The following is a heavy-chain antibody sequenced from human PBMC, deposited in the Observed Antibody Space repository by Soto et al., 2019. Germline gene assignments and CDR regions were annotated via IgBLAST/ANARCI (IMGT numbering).Heavy chain of an antibody. CDR1: GFSLSTSGMC. Sequence: SGPTLVNPTQTLTLTCTFSGFSLSTSGMCVSWIRQPPGKALEWLALIDWDDDKYYSTSLKTRLTISKDTSKNQVVLTMTNMDPVDTATYYCARTLLIVGATSIFYYYGMDVWGQGTTVTVSS. D-gene: IGHD1-26*01. CDR2: IDWDDDK. J-gene: IGHJ6*02. CDR3: ARTLLIVGATSIFYYYGMDV. V-gene: IGHV2-70*01.